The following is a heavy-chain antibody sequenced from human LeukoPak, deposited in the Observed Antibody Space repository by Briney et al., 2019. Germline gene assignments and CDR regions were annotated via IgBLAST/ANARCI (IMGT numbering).Heavy chain of an antibody. CDR3: ARVVASTSIDS. D-gene: IGHD2-15*01. J-gene: IGHJ4*02. CDR1: GYSINSGYF. V-gene: IGHV4-38-2*02. Sequence: SETLSLTCTVSGYSINSGYFWGWVRPPPGKGPEWIGSIFHTGDVYYNPSLRSRVTISVDTSRNQVSLKVTSVTAADTALYYCARVVASTSIDSWGQGILVTVSS. CDR2: IFHTGDV.